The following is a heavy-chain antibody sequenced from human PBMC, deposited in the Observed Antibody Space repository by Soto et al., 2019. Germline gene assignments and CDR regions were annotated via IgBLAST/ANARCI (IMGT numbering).Heavy chain of an antibody. CDR2: INHSGST. CDR3: ARIGSAGYYEFWSGYSPANWFDP. D-gene: IGHD3-3*01. Sequence: QVQLQQWGAGLLKPSETLSLTCAVYGGSFSGYYWSWIRQPPGKGLEWIGEINHSGSTNYNPSLKSRVTISVDTSKNQFSLKLSSVTAADTAVYYCARIGSAGYYEFWSGYSPANWFDPWGQGTLVTVSS. V-gene: IGHV4-34*01. CDR1: GGSFSGYY. J-gene: IGHJ5*02.